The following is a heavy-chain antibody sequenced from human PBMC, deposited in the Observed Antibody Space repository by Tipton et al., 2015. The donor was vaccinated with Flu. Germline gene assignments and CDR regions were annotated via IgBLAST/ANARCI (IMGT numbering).Heavy chain of an antibody. Sequence: QLVQSGAEVKKPGASVKVSCKASGYTFTGYYMHWVRQAPGQGLEWMGWINPNSGGTNYAQKFQGWVTMTRDTSISTAYMELSRLRSDDTAVYYCARDLGSSSSWEMDVWGKGTTVTVSS. CDR1: GYTFTGYY. J-gene: IGHJ6*04. V-gene: IGHV1-2*04. CDR3: ARDLGSSSSWEMDV. D-gene: IGHD6-6*01. CDR2: INPNSGGT.